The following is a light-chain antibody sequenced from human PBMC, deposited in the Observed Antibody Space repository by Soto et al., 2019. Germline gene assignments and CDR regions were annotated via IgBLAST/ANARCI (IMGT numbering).Light chain of an antibody. V-gene: IGKV3-20*01. J-gene: IGKJ2*01. CDR3: QQYDTSIWAYT. CDR2: GAS. CDR1: LRVSSSY. Sequence: VLTQSPVTLSLSPGERSTLSCRAILRVSSSYLAWYQQKPGQAPRLLVYGASSRATGIPDRFSGSVSGTEFTVTISRLEPEDVAVYYCQQYDTSIWAYTFGQGTKLEIK.